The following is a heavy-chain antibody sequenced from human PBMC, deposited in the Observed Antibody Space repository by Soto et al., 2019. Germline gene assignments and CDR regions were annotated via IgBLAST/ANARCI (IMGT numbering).Heavy chain of an antibody. V-gene: IGHV4-31*03. D-gene: IGHD3-10*01. Sequence: QVQLQESGPGLVKPSQTLSLTCTVSGGSISSGGYYWSWIRQHPGKGLEWIGYIYYSGSTYYNPSLKRRVTISVDTSKNQFSLKLSSVTAADTAVYYCARDSGREWFGTNTWFDPWGQGTLVTVSS. J-gene: IGHJ5*02. CDR3: ARDSGREWFGTNTWFDP. CDR1: GGSISSGGYY. CDR2: IYYSGST.